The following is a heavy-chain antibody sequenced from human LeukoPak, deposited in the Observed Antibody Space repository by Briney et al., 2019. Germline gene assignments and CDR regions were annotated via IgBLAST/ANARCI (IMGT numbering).Heavy chain of an antibody. V-gene: IGHV3-74*01. CDR3: TRDIYGPGDY. CDR2: INPDGSSS. J-gene: IGHJ4*02. CDR1: GFTFSNSW. D-gene: IGHD4-17*01. Sequence: GGSLRLSCAASGFTFSNSWMQWVRQAPGKGLVWVSRINPDGSSSGYADSVKGRFTISRDNAKNTLYVQMNSLRAEDTAVYYCTRDIYGPGDYWGQGALVAVSS.